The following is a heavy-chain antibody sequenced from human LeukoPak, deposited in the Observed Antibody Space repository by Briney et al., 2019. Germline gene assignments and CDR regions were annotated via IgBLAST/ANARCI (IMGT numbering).Heavy chain of an antibody. J-gene: IGHJ4*02. CDR1: GYTFTGYY. Sequence: ASVKVSCKASGYTFTGYYMHWVRQAPGQRLEWMGWINPNSGGTNYAQKFQGRVTMTRDTSISPAYMELSRLRSDDTAVYYCARYCSSTRGFDYWGQGTLVTVSS. V-gene: IGHV1-2*02. D-gene: IGHD2-2*01. CDR3: ARYCSSTRGFDY. CDR2: INPNSGGT.